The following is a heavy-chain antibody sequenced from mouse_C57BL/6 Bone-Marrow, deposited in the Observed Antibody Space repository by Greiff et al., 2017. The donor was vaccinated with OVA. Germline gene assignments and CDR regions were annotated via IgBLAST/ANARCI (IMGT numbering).Heavy chain of an antibody. V-gene: IGHV5-9-1*02. CDR3: TRDHDYYAMDY. CDR1: GFTFSSYA. J-gene: IGHJ4*01. Sequence: EVQVVESGEGLVKPGGSLKLSCAASGFTFSSYAMFWVRQTPEKRLEWVAYISSGGDYIYYADTVKGRFTISRDNARNTLYLQMSSLKSEDTAMYYCTRDHDYYAMDYWGQGTSVTVSS. CDR2: ISSGGDYI.